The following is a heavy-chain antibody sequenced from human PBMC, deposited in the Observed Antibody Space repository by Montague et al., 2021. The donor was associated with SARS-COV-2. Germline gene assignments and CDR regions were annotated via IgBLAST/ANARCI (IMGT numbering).Heavy chain of an antibody. V-gene: IGHV4-39*01. CDR3: ARHLRVGNRWNGFEADY. Sequence: SETLSLTCTVAGDSISSTDHYWAWMRQPPGKGLEWIASILYSGSTYCNPSLKSRVTISVDTSKNLFSLQLNSVTPADTSVYYCARHLRVGNRWNGFEADYWGQGALVSVSS. CDR1: GDSISSTDHY. J-gene: IGHJ4*02. CDR2: ILYSGST. D-gene: IGHD1-1*01.